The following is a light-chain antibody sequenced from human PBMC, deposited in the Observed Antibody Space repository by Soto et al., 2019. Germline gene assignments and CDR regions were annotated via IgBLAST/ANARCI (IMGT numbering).Light chain of an antibody. J-gene: IGLJ3*02. CDR2: EDN. CDR3: QSYDSSTLWV. Sequence: NFMLTQPHSVSESPGKTVTISCTRISGSFGSNYVQWYQQRPGSAPTTVIYEDNQRPSGVPDRFSGSIDSSSNSASLTISRLKTEDEADYYCQSYDSSTLWVFGGGTKLTVL. CDR1: SGSFGSNY. V-gene: IGLV6-57*04.